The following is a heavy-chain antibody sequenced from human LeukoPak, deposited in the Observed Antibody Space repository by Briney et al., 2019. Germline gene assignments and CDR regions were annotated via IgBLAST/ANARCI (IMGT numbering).Heavy chain of an antibody. J-gene: IGHJ6*02. D-gene: IGHD6-19*01. Sequence: SETLSLTCTVSGGSISSYYWSWIRQPPGKGLDGIGNTYYSGSPNYNPSLKSRVTISVDTSKNQFSLMLSSVTAADTAVYYCARAPSSGWHYYGMDVWGQGTTVTVSS. CDR3: ARAPSSGWHYYGMDV. CDR1: GGSISSYY. V-gene: IGHV4-59*01. CDR2: TYYSGSP.